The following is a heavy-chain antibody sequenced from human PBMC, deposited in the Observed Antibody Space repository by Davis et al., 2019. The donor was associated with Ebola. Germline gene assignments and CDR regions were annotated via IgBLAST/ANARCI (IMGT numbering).Heavy chain of an antibody. J-gene: IGHJ4*02. CDR3: AREGKYRDESRTFDY. V-gene: IGHV3-23*01. Sequence: GGSLRLSCAASGFVFSSYVMSWVRRAPGKGLDWVSTLGLSADTYYADSVKGRFTISRDNSKNTLHLQMNSLRAEETAVYYCAREGKYRDESRTFDYWGQGTLVTVSS. CDR1: GFVFSSYV. CDR2: LGLSADT. D-gene: IGHD2-2*01.